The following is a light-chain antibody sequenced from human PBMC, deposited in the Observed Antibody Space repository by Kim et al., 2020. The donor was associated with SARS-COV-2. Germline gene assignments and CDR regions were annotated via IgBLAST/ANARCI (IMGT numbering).Light chain of an antibody. Sequence: SSVGDRVPITCRASRCINKFLAWYQQKPGEVPKLLIYAASTLHSGVPSRFSGSGSGTDFTLTISSLQPEDVATYYCQKYNSARQSFGQGTKVDIK. J-gene: IGKJ1*01. CDR2: AAS. CDR1: RCINKF. V-gene: IGKV1-27*01. CDR3: QKYNSARQS.